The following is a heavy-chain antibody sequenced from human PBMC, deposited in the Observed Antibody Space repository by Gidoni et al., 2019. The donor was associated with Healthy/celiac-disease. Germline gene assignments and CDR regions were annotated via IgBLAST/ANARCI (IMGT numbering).Heavy chain of an antibody. J-gene: IGHJ4*02. Sequence: QVQLVESGGGVVQPGRSLRISCAASGFTFSSYGMHWVRQAPGKGREWVAVISYDGSNKYYADSVKGRFTISRDNSKNTLYLQMNSLRAEDTAVYYCAASCSGSYCHWGQGTLVTVSS. V-gene: IGHV3-30*03. D-gene: IGHD1-26*01. CDR2: ISYDGSNK. CDR1: GFTFSSYG. CDR3: AASCSGSYCH.